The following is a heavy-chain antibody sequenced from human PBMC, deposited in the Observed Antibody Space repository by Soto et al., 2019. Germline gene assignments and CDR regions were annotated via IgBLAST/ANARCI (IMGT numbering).Heavy chain of an antibody. J-gene: IGHJ4*02. CDR1: GFTCSSYA. V-gene: IGHV3-23*01. D-gene: IGHD3-10*01. CDR2: ISGSGDST. Sequence: EVQLLESGGGLVQPGGSLRLSCAASGFTCSSYAMSWVRQAPGKGLECVSAISGSGDSTYYADSVKGRFTISRDNSKNTLYLQMNSLRAEDTAVYYCAFDGSGSYVPFGYWGQGTLVTVSS. CDR3: AFDGSGSYVPFGY.